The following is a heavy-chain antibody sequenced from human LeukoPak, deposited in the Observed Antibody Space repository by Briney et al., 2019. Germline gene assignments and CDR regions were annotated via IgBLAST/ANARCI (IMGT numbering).Heavy chain of an antibody. J-gene: IGHJ4*02. CDR3: AKDVGKWESLHFFDY. D-gene: IGHD1-26*01. Sequence: SGGSLKLSCLTSGFTLSTNAMSRVRQAPGKGLEWISGISGSGASTYYADSVKGRFTISRDDSRNTLYLQMNSLRGDDTAVYYCAKDVGKWESLHFFDYWGQGTLVTVSS. CDR2: ISGSGAST. V-gene: IGHV3-23*01. CDR1: GFTLSTNA.